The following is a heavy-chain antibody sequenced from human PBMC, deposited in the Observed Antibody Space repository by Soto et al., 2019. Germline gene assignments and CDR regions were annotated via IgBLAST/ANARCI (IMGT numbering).Heavy chain of an antibody. Sequence: QVQLQQWGAGLLKPSETLSLTCAVYGGSISNGYWNWFRQPPGKGREWIGEFNHNTYTIYNPSLTSRVTRSVDTSKNHFSLKFTSVTAADTAVYYCAKCVRLFRGSLDPWGQGTLVTVSS. J-gene: IGHJ5*02. CDR1: GGSISNGY. CDR2: FNHNTYT. D-gene: IGHD2-15*01. CDR3: AKCVRLFRGSLDP. V-gene: IGHV4-34*01.